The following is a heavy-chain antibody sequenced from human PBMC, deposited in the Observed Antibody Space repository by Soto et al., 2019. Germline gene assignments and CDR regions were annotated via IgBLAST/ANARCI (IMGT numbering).Heavy chain of an antibody. J-gene: IGHJ4*02. V-gene: IGHV3-23*01. CDR3: AKATTNGGWFNPFDS. CDR1: GFTFDDYA. Sequence: PGGSLRLSCAASGFTFDDYAMHWVRQAPGKGLEWVSGLSGSGTSTYYADSVKGRFTISRDNSRDTLFLQMNSLTADDTAVYYCAKATTNGGWFNPFDSWGQGALVTVSS. CDR2: LSGSGTST. D-gene: IGHD6-19*01.